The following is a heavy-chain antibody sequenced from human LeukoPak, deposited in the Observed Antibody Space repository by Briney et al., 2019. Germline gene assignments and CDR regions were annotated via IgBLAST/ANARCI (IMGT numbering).Heavy chain of an antibody. CDR3: ARVRLLWFGQGGSFDY. CDR1: GGSISSYY. J-gene: IGHJ4*02. Sequence: PSETLSLTCTVSGGSISSYYWSWIRQPPGKGLEWIGEINHSGSTNYNPSLKSRVTISVDTSKNQFSLKPSSVTAADTAVYYCARVRLLWFGQGGSFDYWGQGTLVTVSS. D-gene: IGHD3-10*01. CDR2: INHSGST. V-gene: IGHV4-34*01.